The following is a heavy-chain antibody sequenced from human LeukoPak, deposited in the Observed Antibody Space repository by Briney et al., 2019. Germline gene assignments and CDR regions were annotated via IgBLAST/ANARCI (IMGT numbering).Heavy chain of an antibody. Sequence: SQTLSLTCAVSGGSISSGGYSWSWIRQPPGKGLEWIGYIYYSGSTNYNPSLKSRVTISVDTSKNQFSLKLSSVTAADTAVYYCARRSMKGARAAFDIWGQGTMVTVSS. CDR1: GGSISSGGYS. D-gene: IGHD1-26*01. J-gene: IGHJ3*02. CDR3: ARRSMKGARAAFDI. CDR2: IYYSGST. V-gene: IGHV4-30-4*07.